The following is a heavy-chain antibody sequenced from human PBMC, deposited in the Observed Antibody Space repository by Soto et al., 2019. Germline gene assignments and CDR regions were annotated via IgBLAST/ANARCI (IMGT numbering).Heavy chain of an antibody. D-gene: IGHD3-22*01. V-gene: IGHV3-23*01. Sequence: SGGSLRLSCAASGFTFNTYAMSWVRQAPGKGLEWVSGISGSGGTTYSADSVKGRFTISRDNSKNTLYLQMNSLRAEDTAVYYCAKDPRSSRYFDYWGQGTLVTVSS. CDR2: ISGSGGTT. CDR1: GFTFNTYA. CDR3: AKDPRSSRYFDY. J-gene: IGHJ4*02.